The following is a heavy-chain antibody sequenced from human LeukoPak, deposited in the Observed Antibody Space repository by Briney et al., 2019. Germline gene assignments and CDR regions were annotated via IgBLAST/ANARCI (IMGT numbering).Heavy chain of an antibody. CDR1: GGSFSGYY. CDR3: ARHLGYSYGYYFDY. D-gene: IGHD5-18*01. Sequence: SETLSLTCAVYGGSFSGYYWSWIRQPPGKGLEWIGEINHSGTTNYNPSLKSRVTISVDTSKNQFSLKLSSATAADTAVYYCARHLGYSYGYYFDYWGQGTLVTVSS. V-gene: IGHV4-34*01. CDR2: INHSGTT. J-gene: IGHJ4*02.